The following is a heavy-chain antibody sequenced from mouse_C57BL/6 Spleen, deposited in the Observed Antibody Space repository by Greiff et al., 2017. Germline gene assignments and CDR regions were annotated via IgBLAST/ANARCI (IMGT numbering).Heavy chain of an antibody. CDR2: INPGSGGT. D-gene: IGHD4-1*01. V-gene: IGHV1-54*01. J-gene: IGHJ2*01. CDR3: ARASWVHYFDY. Sequence: QVQLKESGAELVRPGTSVKVSCKASGYAFTNYLIEWVKQRPGQGFEWIGVINPGSGGTNYNEKFKGKATLTADKSSSTAYMQLSSLTSEDSAVYFCARASWVHYFDYWGQGTTLTVSS. CDR1: GYAFTNYL.